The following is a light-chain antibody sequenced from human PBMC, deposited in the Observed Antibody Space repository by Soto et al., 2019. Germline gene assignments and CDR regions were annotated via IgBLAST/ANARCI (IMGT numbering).Light chain of an antibody. CDR3: QHYGGVWT. CDR2: AAS. Sequence: DLQMTQSPSTLSASVGDRVTITCRASQSIGNRLAWYQQKPGKAPKLLIYAASSLESGVPSRFSGSGSATDFIPTISSLQPDDFATYHCQHYGGVWTFGQGNKVDIK. J-gene: IGKJ1*01. CDR1: QSIGNR. V-gene: IGKV1-5*01.